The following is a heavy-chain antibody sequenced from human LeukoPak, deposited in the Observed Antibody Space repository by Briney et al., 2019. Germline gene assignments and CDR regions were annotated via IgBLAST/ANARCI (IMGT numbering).Heavy chain of an antibody. CDR2: IYSGGST. J-gene: IGHJ4*02. CDR3: AGHDFWSGYYQALDY. Sequence: GGSLRLSCAASGFTVSSNYMSWVRQAPGKGLEWVSVIYSGGSTYYADSVKGRFTISRDNSKNTLYLQMNSLRAEDTAVYYCAGHDFWSGYYQALDYWGQGTLVTVSS. D-gene: IGHD3-3*01. V-gene: IGHV3-53*01. CDR1: GFTVSSNY.